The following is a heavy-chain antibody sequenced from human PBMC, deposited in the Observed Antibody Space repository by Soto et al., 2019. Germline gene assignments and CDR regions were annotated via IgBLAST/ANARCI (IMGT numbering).Heavy chain of an antibody. V-gene: IGHV3-7*01. CDR3: ARGWYNWNPFDY. J-gene: IGHJ4*02. D-gene: IGHD1-20*01. CDR2: IKQDGTEK. Sequence: PGGSLRLSCTASGFTFSSFWMSWVRQAPGKGLEWVANIKQDGTEKYYVDSVKGRFTISRDNAKNSLYLQMNSLRAEDTAVYYCARGWYNWNPFDYWGQGTLVNVSS. CDR1: GFTFSSFW.